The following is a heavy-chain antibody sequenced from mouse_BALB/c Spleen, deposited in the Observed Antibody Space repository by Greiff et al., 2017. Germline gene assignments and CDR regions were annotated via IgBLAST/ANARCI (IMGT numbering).Heavy chain of an antibody. V-gene: IGHV5-6-3*01. D-gene: IGHD1-1*02. CDR2: ITSNGGST. J-gene: IGHJ3*01. Sequence: EVHLVESGGGLVQPGGSLKLSCAASGFTFSSYGMSWVRQTPDKRLELVATITSNGGSTYYPDSVEGRFTISRDNAQNTLYLQMSSLKYEDTDMYYSVREVVGWGQGTLVTVSA. CDR3: VREVVG. CDR1: GFTFSSYG.